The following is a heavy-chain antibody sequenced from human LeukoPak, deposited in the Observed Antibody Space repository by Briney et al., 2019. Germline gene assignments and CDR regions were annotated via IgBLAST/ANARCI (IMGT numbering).Heavy chain of an antibody. CDR2: IRYDGSNK. D-gene: IGHD6-6*01. CDR3: ATLWDIAARPPSDAFDI. V-gene: IGHV3-30*02. CDR1: GFTFSSYG. J-gene: IGHJ3*02. Sequence: GALRLSCAASGFTFSSYGMHWVRQAPGKGLEWVAFIRYDGSNKYYADSVKGRFTISRDNSKTTLYLQMNSLRAEDTAVYYCATLWDIAARPPSDAFDIWGQGTMVTVSS.